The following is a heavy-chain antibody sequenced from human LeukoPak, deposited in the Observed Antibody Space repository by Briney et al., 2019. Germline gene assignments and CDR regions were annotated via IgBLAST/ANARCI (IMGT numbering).Heavy chain of an antibody. Sequence: GGSLRLSCAASGFTFSSYSMNWVRQAPGKGLEWVANIKQDGSEKYYVDSVKGQFTISRDNAKNSLYLQMNSLRAEDTAVYYCARDIARFGELSGWGQGTLVTVSS. CDR2: IKQDGSEK. CDR1: GFTFSSYS. J-gene: IGHJ4*02. D-gene: IGHD3-10*01. V-gene: IGHV3-7*01. CDR3: ARDIARFGELSG.